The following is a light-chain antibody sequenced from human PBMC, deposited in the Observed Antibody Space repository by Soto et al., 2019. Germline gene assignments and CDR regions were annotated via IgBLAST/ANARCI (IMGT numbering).Light chain of an antibody. Sequence: QSVLTQPRSVSGSPGQSVTISCTGTSSNVGIYNYVSWYQQNPGKAPKFMIYDVTKRPSGVPDRFSGSKSGNTASLTISGLQAEDAADYYCCSYAGSSTFGVFGGGTKVTVL. J-gene: IGLJ2*01. V-gene: IGLV2-11*01. CDR1: SSNVGIYNY. CDR3: CSYAGSSTFGV. CDR2: DVT.